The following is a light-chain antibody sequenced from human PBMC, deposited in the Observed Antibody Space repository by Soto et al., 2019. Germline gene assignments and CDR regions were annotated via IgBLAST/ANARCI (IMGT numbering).Light chain of an antibody. CDR1: SSNIGNNY. Sequence: QSVLTQPPSVSAAPGQKVTISCYGSSSNIGNNYVSWYQQFPGTAPKVLIYDNDKRLSGIPDRFSGSKSGTSATLDITGLQTGDEADYHCGTWDSSLRSVVFGGGTKLTVL. CDR2: DND. V-gene: IGLV1-51*01. J-gene: IGLJ2*01. CDR3: GTWDSSLRSVV.